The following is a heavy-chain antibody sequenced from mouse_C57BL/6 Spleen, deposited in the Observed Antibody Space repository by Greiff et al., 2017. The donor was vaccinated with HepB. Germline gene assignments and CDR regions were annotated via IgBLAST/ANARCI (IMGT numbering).Heavy chain of an antibody. Sequence: EVQLQHSGPELVKPGASVKIPCKASGYTFTDYNMDWVKQSHGKSLEWIGDINPNNGGTIYNQKFKGKATLTVDKSSSTAYMELRSLTSEDTAVYYCARRGIYYGSSPYFDVWGTGTTVTVSS. J-gene: IGHJ1*03. V-gene: IGHV1-18*01. CDR3: ARRGIYYGSSPYFDV. CDR1: GYTFTDYN. D-gene: IGHD1-1*01. CDR2: INPNNGGT.